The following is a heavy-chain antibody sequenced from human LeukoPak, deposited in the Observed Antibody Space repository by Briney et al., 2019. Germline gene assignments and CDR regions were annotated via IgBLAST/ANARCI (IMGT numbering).Heavy chain of an antibody. Sequence: GGSLRLSCAASGFTFSSYDMHWVRQVTGKGLEWVSAIDTAGDTYYPGSVKGRFTISRENVKNSLYLQMNSLRAGDTAVYYCARSVAAGTYFDYWGQGTLVTVSS. D-gene: IGHD6-13*01. CDR2: IDTAGDT. CDR1: GFTFSSYD. CDR3: ARSVAAGTYFDY. V-gene: IGHV3-13*01. J-gene: IGHJ4*02.